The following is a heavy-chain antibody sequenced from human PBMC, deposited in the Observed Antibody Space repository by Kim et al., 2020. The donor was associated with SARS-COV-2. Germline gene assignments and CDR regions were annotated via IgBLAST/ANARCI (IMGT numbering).Heavy chain of an antibody. D-gene: IGHD6-19*01. J-gene: IGHJ6*02. Sequence: ESVKGRFTISRDNSKNTLDLQMDSLKAEDTAVYFCAKCSGWHFYSYFNLDVWGQGTTVIVSS. V-gene: IGHV3-23*01. CDR3: AKCSGWHFYSYFNLDV.